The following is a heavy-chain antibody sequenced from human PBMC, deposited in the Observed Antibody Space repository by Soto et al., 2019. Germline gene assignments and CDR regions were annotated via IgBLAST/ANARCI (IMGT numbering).Heavy chain of an antibody. CDR1: AFTFSNFG. J-gene: IGHJ6*02. CDR2: VWYDGSSK. V-gene: IGHV3-33*01. Sequence: PRGSLRLSCEASAFTFSNFGMNWFRQAPGKGLEWVARVWYDGSSKYYVDSVKGRFTISRDNSKETVYLQMNSLRAEDTGVYYCARDIDSNYDGMHVRGQG. D-gene: IGHD4-4*01. CDR3: ARDIDSNYDGMHV.